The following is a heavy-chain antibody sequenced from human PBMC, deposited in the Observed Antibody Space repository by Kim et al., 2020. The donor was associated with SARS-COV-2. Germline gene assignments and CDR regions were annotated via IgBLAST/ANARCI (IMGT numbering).Heavy chain of an antibody. CDR3: ARDPESGMDV. V-gene: IGHV6-1*01. CDR2: TYYSSKWYN. Sequence: QSPSGGLEGLGRTYYSSKWYNDYAVSVKSRITINPDTSKNQVSLHLNSVTAEDTAIYYCARDPESGMDVWGQGTTVTVSS. J-gene: IGHJ6*02.